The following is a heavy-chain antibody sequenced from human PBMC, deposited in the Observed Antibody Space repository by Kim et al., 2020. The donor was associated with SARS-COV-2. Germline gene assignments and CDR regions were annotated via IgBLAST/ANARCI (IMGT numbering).Heavy chain of an antibody. Sequence: SLKSRVTISVDTSKNQFSLKLSSVTAADTAVYYCARTRWQQLDYYYGMDVWGQGTTVTVSS. CDR3: ARTRWQQLDYYYGMDV. V-gene: IGHV4-34*01. J-gene: IGHJ6*02. D-gene: IGHD6-13*01.